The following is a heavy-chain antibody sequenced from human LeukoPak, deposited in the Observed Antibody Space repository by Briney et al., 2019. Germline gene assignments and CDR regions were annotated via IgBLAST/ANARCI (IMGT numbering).Heavy chain of an antibody. CDR3: AKVRNTNTYCKYYFDY. Sequence: GGSLRLSCAPSGFTFSNYAMTWVRQAPGKGLEWVSAISGGGYNTYYADSVKGRFTISRDNSKNTLYLQMNTLRAEDTAVYYCAKVRNTNTYCKYYFDYWGQGTLVTVSS. CDR2: ISGGGYNT. CDR1: GFTFSNYA. V-gene: IGHV3-23*01. J-gene: IGHJ4*02. D-gene: IGHD1-1*01.